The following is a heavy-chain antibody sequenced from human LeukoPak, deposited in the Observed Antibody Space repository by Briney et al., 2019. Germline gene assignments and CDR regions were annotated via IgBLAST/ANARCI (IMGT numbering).Heavy chain of an antibody. V-gene: IGHV1-2*02. D-gene: IGHD6-6*01. J-gene: IGHJ4*02. CDR1: GYTFTGYY. CDR2: INPNSGGT. Sequence: ASVKVSCKASGYTFTGYYMHWVRQAPGQGLEWMGWINPNSGGTNYAQKFQGRVTMTRDTSISTAYMELSRLRSDDTAVYYCARVGVAARPYIFDYWGQGTLVTVSS. CDR3: ARVGVAARPYIFDY.